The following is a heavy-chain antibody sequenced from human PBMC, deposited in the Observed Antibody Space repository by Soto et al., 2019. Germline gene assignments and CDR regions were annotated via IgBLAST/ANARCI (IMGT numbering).Heavy chain of an antibody. V-gene: IGHV3-15*01. CDR3: STYPVIVAIDS. Sequence: EVQLVESGGGLVKPGGSLRLSCAASGFTFSNAWMSWVRQAPGKGLEWVGSIKSKTAGGTKEYAAPVKGRFTIQRDDSKNTLHLQMNSLKTEYTAVYDCSTYPVIVAIDSWGQGTM. J-gene: IGHJ3*02. CDR2: IKSKTAGGTK. CDR1: GFTFSNAW. D-gene: IGHD1-26*01.